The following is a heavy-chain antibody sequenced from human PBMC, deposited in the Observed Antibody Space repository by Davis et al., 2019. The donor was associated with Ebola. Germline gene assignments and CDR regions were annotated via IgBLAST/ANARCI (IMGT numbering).Heavy chain of an antibody. D-gene: IGHD5-12*01. CDR3: AKQGYSGYDHYYYGMEV. J-gene: IGHJ6*02. Sequence: PGGSLRLSCAASGFTFADYAMHWVRQAPGKGLEWVCLISGDGGSTYYADSVKGRFTISRDNSKNSLYLQMNSLRTEDTALYYCAKQGYSGYDHYYYGMEVWGQGTTVTVSS. CDR2: ISGDGGST. CDR1: GFTFADYA. V-gene: IGHV3-43*02.